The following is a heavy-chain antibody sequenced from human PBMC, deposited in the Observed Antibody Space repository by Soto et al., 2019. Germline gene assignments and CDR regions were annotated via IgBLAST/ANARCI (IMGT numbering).Heavy chain of an antibody. CDR1: GGTFSSYA. J-gene: IGHJ4*02. V-gene: IGHV1-69*01. D-gene: IGHD2-8*02. Sequence: QVQLVQSGAEVKKPASSVKVSCKASGGTFSSYAISWVRQAPGQGLEWTGGIIPIFGTANYTQKFEDRVTITADESTRTAYMELSSLRSEDRAVYYCARDRTAMRGCLDYWGQGTLVTVSS. CDR3: ARDRTAMRGCLDY. CDR2: IIPIFGTA.